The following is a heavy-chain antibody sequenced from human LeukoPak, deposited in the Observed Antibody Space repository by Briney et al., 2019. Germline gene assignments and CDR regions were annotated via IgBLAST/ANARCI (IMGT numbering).Heavy chain of an antibody. V-gene: IGHV1-2*02. CDR1: GYTFTGYY. D-gene: IGHD3-10*01. Sequence: GASVKVSCRASGYTFTGYYMHWGRQAPGQGLEWIGWNKPNSGGTNSPQKFQGRVTMTRDTAIRTAFMELSRVRSDDTAVYYWARAGFGEPAAGHEVPTTAGGEFDYWRQGTLVTASS. CDR2: NKPNSGGT. CDR3: ARAGFGEPAAGHEVPTTAGGEFDY. J-gene: IGHJ4*02.